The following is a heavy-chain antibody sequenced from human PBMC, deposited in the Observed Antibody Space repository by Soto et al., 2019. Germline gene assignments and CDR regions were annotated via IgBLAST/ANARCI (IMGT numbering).Heavy chain of an antibody. CDR3: ATMGTPATGLYFFDY. J-gene: IGHJ4*02. CDR2: ISYSGST. V-gene: IGHV4-30-4*01. D-gene: IGHD2-15*01. Sequence: QVQLQESGPGLVKPSQTLSLTCTVSGGSISSGNYYWSWIRQPPGKGLEWIGFISYSGSTYYSTSLKSRVTIQVDKSKSQFSLNLSFVTAADTSVYYCATMGTPATGLYFFDYWGQGSLVTVSS. CDR1: GGSISSGNYY.